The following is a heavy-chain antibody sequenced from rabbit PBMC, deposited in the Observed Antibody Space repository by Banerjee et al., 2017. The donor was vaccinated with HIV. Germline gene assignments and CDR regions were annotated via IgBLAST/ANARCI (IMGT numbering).Heavy chain of an antibody. CDR3: VRAHASSSGYYTYLYL. D-gene: IGHD1-1*01. Sequence: QEQLEESGGGLVKPEGSLTLTCKASGFDLSSYYYMCWVRQAPGKGLEWIACIYISSGSTYYASWAKGRFTISRENTQNTVSLQMNSLTAADTATYFCVRAHASSSGYYTYLYLWGQGTLVTVS. J-gene: IGHJ3*01. V-gene: IGHV1S43*01. CDR2: IYISSGST. CDR1: GFDLSSYYY.